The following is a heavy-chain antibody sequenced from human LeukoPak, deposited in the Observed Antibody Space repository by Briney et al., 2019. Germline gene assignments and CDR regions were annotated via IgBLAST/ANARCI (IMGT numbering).Heavy chain of an antibody. CDR1: GGSISSYY. CDR3: ARDPRFLYCSSTSCYSAFDI. Sequence: KPSETLSLTCTVSGGSISSYYWSWIRQPPGKGLEWIGYIYYSGSTNYNPSLKSRVTISVDTSKNQFSLKLSSVTAADTAVYYCARDPRFLYCSSTSCYSAFDIWGQGTMVTVSS. CDR2: IYYSGST. D-gene: IGHD2-2*01. J-gene: IGHJ3*02. V-gene: IGHV4-59*12.